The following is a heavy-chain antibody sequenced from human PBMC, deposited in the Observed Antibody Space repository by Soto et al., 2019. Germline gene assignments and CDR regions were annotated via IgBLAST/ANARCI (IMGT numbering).Heavy chain of an antibody. J-gene: IGHJ6*02. Sequence: GASVKVSCKASGYSFTGYGISWGRQAPGQGHEWMGWISAYNGNTNYAQKLQGRVTMTTDTSTSTAYMELRSLRSDDTAVYYCARDTGRERYSGYDSYGMDVWGQGTTVTVSS. D-gene: IGHD5-12*01. V-gene: IGHV1-18*01. CDR2: ISAYNGNT. CDR1: GYSFTGYG. CDR3: ARDTGRERYSGYDSYGMDV.